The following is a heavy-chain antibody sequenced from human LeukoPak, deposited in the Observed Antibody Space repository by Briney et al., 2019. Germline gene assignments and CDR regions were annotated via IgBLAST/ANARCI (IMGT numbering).Heavy chain of an antibody. CDR1: GFTFSSYS. CDR3: ARDEIVVVITFSAFDI. J-gene: IGHJ3*02. CDR2: ISYDGSNK. D-gene: IGHD3-22*01. V-gene: IGHV3-30*03. Sequence: GGSLRLSCAASGFTFSSYSMNWVRQAPGKGLEWVAVISYDGSNKYYADSVKGRFTISRDNSRNTLYLQMNSLRAEDTAVYYCARDEIVVVITFSAFDIWGQGTMVTVSS.